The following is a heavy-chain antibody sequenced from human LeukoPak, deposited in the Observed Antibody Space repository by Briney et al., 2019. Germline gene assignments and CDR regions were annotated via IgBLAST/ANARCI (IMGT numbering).Heavy chain of an antibody. J-gene: IGHJ4*02. CDR3: ARGGLFKYFFDY. CDR1: GFTFSSYA. V-gene: IGHV3-74*01. CDR2: INTDESKI. D-gene: IGHD2-15*01. Sequence: GGSLRLSCAASGFTFSSYAMSWVRQAPGKGLVWVSRINTDESKINHADSVKGRFTISRDNAKNMLYLQMNSLRAEDTAVYYCARGGLFKYFFDYWGQGTPVTVSS.